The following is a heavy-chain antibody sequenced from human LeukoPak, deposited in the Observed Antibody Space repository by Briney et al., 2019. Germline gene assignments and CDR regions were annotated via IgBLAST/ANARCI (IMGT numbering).Heavy chain of an antibody. CDR2: INHSGST. CDR1: GGSFSGYY. J-gene: IGHJ5*02. CDR3: ARAAYISVVVVAATYYNWFDP. V-gene: IGHV4-34*01. D-gene: IGHD2-15*01. Sequence: PSETLSLTCAVYGGSFSGYYWSWIRQPPGEGLEWIGEINHSGSTNYNPSLKSRVTISVDTSKNQFSLKLSSVTAADTAVYYCARAAYISVVVVAATYYNWFDPWGQGTLVTVSS.